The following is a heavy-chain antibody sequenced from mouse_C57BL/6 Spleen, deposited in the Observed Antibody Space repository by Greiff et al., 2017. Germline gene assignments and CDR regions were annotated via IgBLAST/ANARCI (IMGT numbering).Heavy chain of an antibody. CDR2: ISSGSSTI. CDR3: AMIYYDYGHVYFDV. D-gene: IGHD2-4*01. V-gene: IGHV5-17*01. CDR1: GFTFSDYG. Sequence: EVHLVESGGGLVKPGGSLKLSCAASGFTFSDYGMHWVRQAPEKGLEWVAYISSGSSTISYADTVKGRFTISRDNAKNTLFLQMTSLRSEDTAMYYCAMIYYDYGHVYFDVWGTGTTVTVSA. J-gene: IGHJ1*03.